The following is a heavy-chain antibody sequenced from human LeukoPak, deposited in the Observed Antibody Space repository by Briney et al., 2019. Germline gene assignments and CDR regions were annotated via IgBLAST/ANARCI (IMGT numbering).Heavy chain of an antibody. Sequence: SETLSLTCTVSGGSLSSYYWSWIRQPPGKGLGWIGHIYYSGSTNYNPSLKSRVTISVDTSKNQFSLKLSSVTAADTAVYYCARDPGSSGYYFDYWGQGTLVTVSS. D-gene: IGHD6-6*01. CDR1: GGSLSSYY. V-gene: IGHV4-59*01. CDR2: IYYSGST. J-gene: IGHJ4*02. CDR3: ARDPGSSGYYFDY.